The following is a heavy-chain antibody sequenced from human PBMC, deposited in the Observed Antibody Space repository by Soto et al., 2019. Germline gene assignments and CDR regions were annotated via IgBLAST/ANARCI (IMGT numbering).Heavy chain of an antibody. CDR1: GGSFSGYY. CDR3: AKGGYSYGYPRYYYYGMDV. Sequence: PSETLSLTCAVYGGSFSGYYWSWIRQPPGKGLEWIGEINHSGSTNYNPPLKSRVTISVDTSKNQFSLKLSSVTAADTAVYYCAKGGYSYGYPRYYYYGMDVWGQGTTVTVSS. J-gene: IGHJ6*02. D-gene: IGHD5-18*01. CDR2: INHSGST. V-gene: IGHV4-34*01.